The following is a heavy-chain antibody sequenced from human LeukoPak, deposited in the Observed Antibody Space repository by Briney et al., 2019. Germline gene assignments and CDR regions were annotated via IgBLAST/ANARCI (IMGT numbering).Heavy chain of an antibody. CDR1: RLTYSSYD. V-gene: IGHV3-23*01. J-gene: IGHJ4*02. D-gene: IGHD6-13*01. CDR3: AGIWGPSSSWPWGFDY. CDR2: ISGSGVDT. Sequence: PGGSLTLSSSASRLTYSSYDMRWVPPAPGKGLEGVSAISGSGVDTVYAYSAKSRLTISRENSINPVYLQMNSLGADDTAIYDCAGIWGPSSSWPWGFDYWGEGALVTVSP.